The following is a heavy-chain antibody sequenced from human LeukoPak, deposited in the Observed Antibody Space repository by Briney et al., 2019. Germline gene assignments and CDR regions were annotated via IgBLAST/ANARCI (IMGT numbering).Heavy chain of an antibody. V-gene: IGHV4-59*08. CDR3: ARLNGGN. Sequence: TSETLSLTCTVSGGSISSYYWSWIRQPPGKGLEWTGYIDYSGSTAYNPSLNGRVAVSVDTSKAQFSLKLRSVTAADTAAYYCARLNGGNWGPGILVTVSS. D-gene: IGHD4-23*01. CDR2: IDYSGST. J-gene: IGHJ4*02. CDR1: GGSISSYY.